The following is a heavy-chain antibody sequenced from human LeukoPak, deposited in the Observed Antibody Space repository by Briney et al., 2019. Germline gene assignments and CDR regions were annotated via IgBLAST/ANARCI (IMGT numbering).Heavy chain of an antibody. V-gene: IGHV4-34*01. J-gene: IGHJ3*02. CDR1: GGSFSGYY. CDR3: ARGPWRAATTDAFDI. Sequence: SETLSLTCAVYGGSFSGYYWSCIRQPPGKGLEWIGEINHSGSTNYNPSLKSRVTISVDTSKNQFSLKLSSVTAADTAVYYCARGPWRAATTDAFDIWGQGTMVTVSS. CDR2: INHSGST. D-gene: IGHD2-15*01.